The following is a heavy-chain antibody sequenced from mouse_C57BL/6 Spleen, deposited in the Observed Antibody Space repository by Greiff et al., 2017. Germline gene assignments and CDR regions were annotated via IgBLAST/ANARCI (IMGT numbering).Heavy chain of an antibody. D-gene: IGHD1-1*01. V-gene: IGHV1-9*01. J-gene: IGHJ1*03. CDR2: ILPGSGST. Sequence: VQLQQSGAELMKPGASVKLSCKATGYTFTGYWIEWVKQRPGHGLEWIGEILPGSGSTNYNAKFKGKATFTADTSSNTAYMQLSSLTTEDSAIYYCARGGITTVVATDWYFDVWGTGTTVTVSS. CDR3: ARGGITTVVATDWYFDV. CDR1: GYTFTGYW.